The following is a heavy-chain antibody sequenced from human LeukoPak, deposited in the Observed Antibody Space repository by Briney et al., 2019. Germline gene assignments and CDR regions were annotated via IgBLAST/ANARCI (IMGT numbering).Heavy chain of an antibody. CDR2: INPTGGST. CDR1: GYTFTSYA. D-gene: IGHD2-21*02. Sequence: VASVKVSCKASGYTFTSYAMNWVRQAPGEGLEWMGIINPTGGSTSYAQKFQGRVTMTRDTSTSTVYMELSSLRSEDTAVYYCARDHYHKIHSVMVTAPDYWGQGTLVIVSS. J-gene: IGHJ4*02. V-gene: IGHV1-46*01. CDR3: ARDHYHKIHSVMVTAPDY.